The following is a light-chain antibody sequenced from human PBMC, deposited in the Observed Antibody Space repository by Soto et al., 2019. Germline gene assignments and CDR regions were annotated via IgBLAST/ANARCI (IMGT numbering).Light chain of an antibody. Sequence: EIVLTQSPATLSLSPGERATLSCRASQSVSSYLAWYQQKPGQAPRLLIYDASNRATGVPDRFSGSGSGTDFTLTISSVEPEDFAVYYWQQRSNWPRITFGQGTRLEIK. CDR2: DAS. CDR3: QQRSNWPRIT. V-gene: IGKV3-11*01. CDR1: QSVSSY. J-gene: IGKJ5*01.